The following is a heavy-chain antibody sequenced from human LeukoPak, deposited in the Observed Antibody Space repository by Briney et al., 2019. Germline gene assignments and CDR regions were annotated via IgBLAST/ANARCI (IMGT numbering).Heavy chain of an antibody. CDR3: ASTRDPHIAVAGTDYFDY. J-gene: IGHJ4*02. CDR1: GGSISSGSYY. CDR2: IYTSGST. D-gene: IGHD6-19*01. V-gene: IGHV4-61*02. Sequence: SQTLSLTCTVSGGSISSGSYYWSWIRQPAGKGLEWIGRIYTSGSTNYNPSLKSRVTISVDTSKNQFSLKLSSVTAADTAVYYCASTRDPHIAVAGTDYFDYWGRGTLVTVSS.